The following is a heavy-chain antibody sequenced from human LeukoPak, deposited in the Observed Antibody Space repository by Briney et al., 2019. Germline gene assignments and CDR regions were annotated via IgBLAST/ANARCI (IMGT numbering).Heavy chain of an antibody. CDR1: GFTFSSYS. J-gene: IGHJ1*01. V-gene: IGHV3-21*01. D-gene: IGHD6-13*01. CDR3: ATPAAGPGAEYSLY. Sequence: PGGSLRLSCAASGFTFSSYSMNWVRQAPGKGLEWVSSIDFTSRYIYSADSVKGRFTTSRDNAKNSLDLQMNSLKVEATAVYYCATPAAGPGAEYSLYWGQGTLVIVSS. CDR2: IDFTSRYI.